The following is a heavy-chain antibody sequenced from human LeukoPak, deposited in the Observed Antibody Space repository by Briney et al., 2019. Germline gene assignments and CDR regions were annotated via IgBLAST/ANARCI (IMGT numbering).Heavy chain of an antibody. CDR1: GGSFSGHY. D-gene: IGHD6-19*01. Sequence: PSETLSLTCAVSGGSFSGHYWNWIRQPPGKGLEWIGEINHSGSTNYNPSLKSRVTISVDTSKNQFSLKLSSVTAADTAVYYCARYLSSGWYWGSRADYWGQGTLVTVSS. J-gene: IGHJ4*02. CDR2: INHSGST. V-gene: IGHV4-34*01. CDR3: ARYLSSGWYWGSRADY.